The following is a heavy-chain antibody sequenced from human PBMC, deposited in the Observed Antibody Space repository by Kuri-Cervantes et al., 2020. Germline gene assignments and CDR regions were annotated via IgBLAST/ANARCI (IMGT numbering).Heavy chain of an antibody. CDR3: ASKDRRNYYFDR. CDR2: IYYTGNT. CDR1: GGSISSGGYS. V-gene: IGHV4-30-4*08. D-gene: IGHD2-15*01. Sequence: LRLSCAVSGGSISSGGYSWSWIRQTPGKGLEWIGYIYYTGNTYYNPSLKSRVTMSIDTSKSQFSLKLNSVTTTDTAVYYCASKDRRNYYFDRWGQGTLVTVSS. J-gene: IGHJ4*02.